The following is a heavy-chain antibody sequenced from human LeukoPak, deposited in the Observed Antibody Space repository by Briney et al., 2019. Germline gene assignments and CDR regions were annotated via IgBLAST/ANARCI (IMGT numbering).Heavy chain of an antibody. Sequence: SVKVSCKASGGTFSSYAISWVRQAPGQGLEWMGGIIPIFGTANYAQKFQGRVTITADKSTSTAYMELSSLRSEDPAVYYCASNPLGSFDYWGQGTLVTVSS. CDR2: IIPIFGTA. D-gene: IGHD3-16*01. V-gene: IGHV1-69*06. CDR3: ASNPLGSFDY. CDR1: GGTFSSYA. J-gene: IGHJ4*02.